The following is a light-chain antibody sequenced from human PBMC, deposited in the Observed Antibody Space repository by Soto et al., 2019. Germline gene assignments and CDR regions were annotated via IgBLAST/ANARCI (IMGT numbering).Light chain of an antibody. J-gene: IGLJ1*01. Sequence: QSALTQPASVSGSPGQSITISCTGTLSDVGAYKYVSWYQQHPGKAPKLMIYDVSSRLSGVSNRFSGSKSGNTASLIISGLQAEDEADYYCISYTSSDTYVFGTGTKLTVL. CDR2: DVS. V-gene: IGLV2-14*01. CDR1: LSDVGAYKY. CDR3: ISYTSSDTYV.